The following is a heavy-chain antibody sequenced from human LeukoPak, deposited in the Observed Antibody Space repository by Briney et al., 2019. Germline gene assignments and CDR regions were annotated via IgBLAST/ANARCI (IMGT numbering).Heavy chain of an antibody. CDR2: ISGNARHT. CDR3: AKDPYYYDTDSLLNPGSFDV. Sequence: GGSLRLSCAVSGITFSTYAVSWVRQAAGKGPEWVSTISGNARHTFYADSVRGRFTISRDNSKNTLFLQMDTLRVEDTAIYYCAKDPYYYDTDSLLNPGSFDVWGQGTMVTVSS. CDR1: GITFSTYA. D-gene: IGHD3-22*01. V-gene: IGHV3-23*01. J-gene: IGHJ3*01.